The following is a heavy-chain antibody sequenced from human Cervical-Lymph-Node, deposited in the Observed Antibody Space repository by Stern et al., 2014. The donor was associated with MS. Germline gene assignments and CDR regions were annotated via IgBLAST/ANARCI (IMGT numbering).Heavy chain of an antibody. CDR2: ISGHNGNT. CDR3: ARDPGGYFHGMDV. J-gene: IGHJ6*02. D-gene: IGHD3-10*01. Sequence: QVQLVQSGAEVKKPGASVKVSCKTSGYTFSTYGITWVRQAPGQWPEWMGWISGHNGNTNFAERFQGRLTMTTDTSTRTAYMELRSLRYDDTAVYFCARDPGGYFHGMDVWGQGTTVTVSS. V-gene: IGHV1-18*01. CDR1: GYTFSTYG.